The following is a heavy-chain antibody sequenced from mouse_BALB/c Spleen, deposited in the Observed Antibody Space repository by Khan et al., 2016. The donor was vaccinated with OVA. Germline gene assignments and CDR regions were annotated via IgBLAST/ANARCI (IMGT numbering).Heavy chain of an antibody. J-gene: IGHJ3*01. CDR2: IIYTGYT. CDR3: ARSAYRYAFVY. D-gene: IGHD2-14*01. V-gene: IGHV3-8*02. Sequence: EVQLQESGPSLVKPSQTLSLTCSVTGDSITTGYWNWIRKFPGHKLEYMGYIIYTGYTYYNPSLKSRISITRHNSNNQYYLQLNSVTDEDTATYYCARSAYRYAFVYWGHGTLVTVSA. CDR1: GDSITTGY.